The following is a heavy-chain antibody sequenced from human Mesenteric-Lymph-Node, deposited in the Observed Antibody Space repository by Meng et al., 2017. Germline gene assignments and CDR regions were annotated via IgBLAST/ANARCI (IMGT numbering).Heavy chain of an antibody. CDR2: ISYSGST. V-gene: IGHV4-59*01. J-gene: IGHJ4*02. Sequence: SETLSLTCTISGGSFSTYYWTWIRQPPGKGLEWIGYISYSGSTNYNPSLKSRVTISVDTSKNQFSLRLSSVTAADTAMYYCARGGLSRIDYWGQGTLVTVSS. CDR1: GGSFSTYY. CDR3: ARGGLSRIDY. D-gene: IGHD3-16*01.